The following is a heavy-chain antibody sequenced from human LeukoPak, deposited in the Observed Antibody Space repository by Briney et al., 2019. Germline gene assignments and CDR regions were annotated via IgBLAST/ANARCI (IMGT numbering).Heavy chain of an antibody. CDR2: IYYSGST. V-gene: IGHV4-59*08. J-gene: IGHJ4*02. CDR1: GGSISSYY. Sequence: PSETLSLTCTVSGGSISSYYWSLIRQPAGKGLEWIGYIYYSGSTNYNPSLKSRVTISVDTSKNQFSLKLSSVTAADTAVYYCARQGWAYYFDYWGQGTLVTVSS. D-gene: IGHD6-19*01. CDR3: ARQGWAYYFDY.